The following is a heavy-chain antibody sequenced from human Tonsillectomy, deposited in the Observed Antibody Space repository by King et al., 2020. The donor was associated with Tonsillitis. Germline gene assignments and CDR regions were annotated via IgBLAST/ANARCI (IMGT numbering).Heavy chain of an antibody. Sequence: QLVQSGAEVKKPGSSMKVSCKASGGTFSSYAISWVRQAPGQGLEWMGGIIPIFGTANYAQKFQGRVTITADESTSTAYMELSRLRSEDTAVYYCANSFLPPSGYNEYYFDYWGQGTLVTVSS. CDR3: ANSFLPPSGYNEYYFDY. CDR1: GGTFSSYA. J-gene: IGHJ4*02. D-gene: IGHD3-22*01. CDR2: IIPIFGTA. V-gene: IGHV1-69*01.